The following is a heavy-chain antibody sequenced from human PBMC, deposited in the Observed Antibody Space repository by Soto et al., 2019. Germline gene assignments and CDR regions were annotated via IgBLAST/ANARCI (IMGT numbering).Heavy chain of an antibody. CDR1: GFVFRNFG. CDR3: ANRGHSGPDHFDY. Sequence: QVQLVESGGGVVQPGRSLRLSCAASGFVFRNFGMHWVRQAPGKGLEWVAVMSYDGSNKYYADSVKGRFTISRDNSKNTLSVQRNRLRAEDTAVYDCANRGHSGPDHFDYWGQGTLVTVSS. D-gene: IGHD5-12*01. V-gene: IGHV3-30*18. J-gene: IGHJ4*02. CDR2: MSYDGSNK.